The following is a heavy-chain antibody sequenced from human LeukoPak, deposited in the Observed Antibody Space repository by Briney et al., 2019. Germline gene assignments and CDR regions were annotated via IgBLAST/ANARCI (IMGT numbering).Heavy chain of an antibody. J-gene: IGHJ4*02. V-gene: IGHV3-NL1*01. CDR1: GFTFSSYG. CDR2: IYSGGST. Sequence: GRSLRLSCAASGFTFSSYGMHWVRQAPGKGLEWVSVIYSGGSTYYADSVKGRFTISRDNSKNTLYLQMNSLRAEDTAVYYCARGYQGSGHFNYWGQGTLVTVSS. CDR3: ARGYQGSGHFNY. D-gene: IGHD2-15*01.